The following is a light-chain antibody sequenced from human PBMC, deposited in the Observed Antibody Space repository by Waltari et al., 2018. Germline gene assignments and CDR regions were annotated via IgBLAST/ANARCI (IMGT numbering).Light chain of an antibody. V-gene: IGLV1-47*01. CDR2: MND. J-gene: IGLJ2*01. CDR1: TSNIGNNY. CDR3: ASWDGALTGVV. Sequence: QSVLTQPPSASGAPGQWVTISCSGSTSNIGNNYVYWYQKLPGTAPKPLVSMNDRRPSGVPDRYSGSKSGTSASLAISGLRSEDEADYYCASWDGALTGVVFGGGTRLTVL.